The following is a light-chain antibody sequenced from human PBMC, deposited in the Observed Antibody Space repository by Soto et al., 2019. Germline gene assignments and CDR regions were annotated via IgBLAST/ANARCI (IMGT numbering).Light chain of an antibody. CDR2: GAS. V-gene: IGKV3-15*01. CDR3: QQYEDWPVT. Sequence: EGVITKSPATVSVSPGERATLSCRASQSVSSKLAWYQQKPGQSPRLLIHGASTRAPGIADNFSGSGSGTEFTLTISSLQSADFAVYYCQQYEDWPVTFGQVPRLDI. CDR1: QSVSSK. J-gene: IGKJ5*01.